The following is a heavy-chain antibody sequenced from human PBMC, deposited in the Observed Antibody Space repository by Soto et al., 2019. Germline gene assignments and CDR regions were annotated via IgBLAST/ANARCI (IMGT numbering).Heavy chain of an antibody. V-gene: IGHV4-31*03. J-gene: IGHJ4*02. CDR3: ARKTAEYYYDSSATRGGFDY. CDR1: GGSISSGGYY. D-gene: IGHD3-22*01. Sequence: QVQLQESGPGLVKPSQTLSLTCTVSGGSISSGGYYWSWIRQHPGKGLEWIGYIYYSGSTYYNPSLKSRVTISVDTSKNQFSLKLSSVTAADTAVYYCARKTAEYYYDSSATRGGFDYWGQGTLVTVSS. CDR2: IYYSGST.